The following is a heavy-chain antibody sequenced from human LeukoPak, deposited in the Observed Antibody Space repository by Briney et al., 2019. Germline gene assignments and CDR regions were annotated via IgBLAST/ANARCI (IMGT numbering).Heavy chain of an antibody. D-gene: IGHD5-12*01. V-gene: IGHV4-59*01. CDR3: ARDGYSGYDGL. J-gene: IGHJ4*02. CDR1: GCSISTYY. CDR2: IYYSGST. Sequence: PSETLFLTCTVSGCSISTYYWSWIRQPPGKGLEWIGYIYYSGSTNYNPSLKSRVTISVDTSKDQFSLKLSSVTAADTAVYYCARDGYSGYDGLWGQGTLVTVSS.